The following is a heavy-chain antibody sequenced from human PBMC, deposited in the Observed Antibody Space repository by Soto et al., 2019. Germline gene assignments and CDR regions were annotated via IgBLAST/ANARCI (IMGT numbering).Heavy chain of an antibody. J-gene: IGHJ6*02. CDR2: MNPNSGNT. V-gene: IGHV1-8*01. CDR3: AGGGSYYYYYYGMDV. D-gene: IGHD1-26*01. CDR1: GYTFTSYD. Sequence: ASVKVSCKASGYTFTSYDINWVRQATGQGLEWMGWMNPNSGNTGYAQKFQGRVTMPRNTSISTAYMELSSLRAEDTAVYYCAGGGSYYYYYYGMDVWGQGTTVTVSS.